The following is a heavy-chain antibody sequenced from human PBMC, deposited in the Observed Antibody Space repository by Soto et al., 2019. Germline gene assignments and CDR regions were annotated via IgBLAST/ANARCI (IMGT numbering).Heavy chain of an antibody. CDR2: IWYDGSNK. Sequence: QVQLVESGGGVVQPGKSLRLSCAPSGFTFSTYGMHWVRQAPGKGLEWVAVIWYDGSNKYHGDSLKGRFTISRDNSKNTLYLQINSLRAGVTAVYYCGRDGALGDTAVVDSWGQGTLVTVSS. J-gene: IGHJ4*02. V-gene: IGHV3-33*01. CDR1: GFTFSTYG. CDR3: GRDGALGDTAVVDS. D-gene: IGHD5-18*01.